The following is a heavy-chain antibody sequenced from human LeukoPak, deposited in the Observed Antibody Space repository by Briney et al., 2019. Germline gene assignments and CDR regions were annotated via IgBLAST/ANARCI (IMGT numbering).Heavy chain of an antibody. V-gene: IGHV3-23*01. D-gene: IGHD6-19*01. Sequence: PGGSLRLSCAASGFTFSSYAMSWVRQAPGKGLEWASAMSGSGGSTYYADSVKGRFTISRDNSKNTLYLHMNSLRAEDTAVYYCAKDRRYSSGWYYFDYWGQGTLVTVSS. J-gene: IGHJ4*02. CDR3: AKDRRYSSGWYYFDY. CDR1: GFTFSSYA. CDR2: MSGSGGST.